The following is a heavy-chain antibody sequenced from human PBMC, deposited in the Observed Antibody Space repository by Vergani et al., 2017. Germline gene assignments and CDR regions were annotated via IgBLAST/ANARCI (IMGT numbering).Heavy chain of an antibody. CDR1: GGTFSSYT. D-gene: IGHD2-2*01. CDR3: ARLRPADY. J-gene: IGHJ4*02. CDR2: IIPIMGTA. V-gene: IGHV1-69*01. Sequence: QVQLVQSGAEVKKPGSSVKVSCKASGGTFSSYTISWVRQAPGQGLEWMGGIIPIMGTAKYAQKFQGRVTSGADESKSTAYMELNSLRSEDTAVYCCARLRPADYWCQGSLVTVSS.